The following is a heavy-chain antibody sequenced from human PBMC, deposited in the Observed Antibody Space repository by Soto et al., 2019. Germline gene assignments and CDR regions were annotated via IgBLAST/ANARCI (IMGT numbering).Heavy chain of an antibody. J-gene: IGHJ4*02. CDR3: ARGRYGDY. CDR2: ISAHNGNT. CDR1: GYAFTTYG. Sequence: QVHLVQSGAEVKKPGASVKFSCKGSGYAFTTYGITWVRQAPGQGLEWMGWISAHNGNTNYAQKLQGTGTVTGDTSRSTAYMELRGLTSDVTAVYYCARGRYGDYWGQGALVTVS. D-gene: IGHD1-1*01. V-gene: IGHV1-18*01.